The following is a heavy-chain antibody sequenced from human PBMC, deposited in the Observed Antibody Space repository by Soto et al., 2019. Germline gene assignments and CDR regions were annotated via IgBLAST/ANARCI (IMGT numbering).Heavy chain of an antibody. CDR2: IYYGGST. CDR3: ARANRPITMTYLNWFDP. D-gene: IGHD3-22*01. J-gene: IGHJ5*02. CDR1: GGSFSPNY. Sequence: TSETLSLTCNVSGGSFSPNYWSWIRQPPGKGLEWVGYIYYGGSTYYNPSLKSRVTISVDTSKNQFSLKLNSVTAADTAVYYCARANRPITMTYLNWFDPWGQGTLVTVSS. V-gene: IGHV4-59*12.